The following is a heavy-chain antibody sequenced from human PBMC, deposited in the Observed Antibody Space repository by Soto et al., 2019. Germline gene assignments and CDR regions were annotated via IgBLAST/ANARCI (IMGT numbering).Heavy chain of an antibody. V-gene: IGHV3-21*01. Sequence: GGSLRLSCAASGFPFSSYSMNWVRQAPGKGLEWVSSISSSSSYIYYADSVKGRFTISRDNAKNSLYLQMNSLRAEDTAVYYCARDYIAAAGPNWGQGTLVTVSS. CDR1: GFPFSSYS. CDR2: ISSSSSYI. J-gene: IGHJ4*02. CDR3: ARDYIAAAGPN. D-gene: IGHD6-13*01.